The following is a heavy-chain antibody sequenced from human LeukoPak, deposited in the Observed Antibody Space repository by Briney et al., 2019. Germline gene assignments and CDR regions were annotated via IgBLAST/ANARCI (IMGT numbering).Heavy chain of an antibody. D-gene: IGHD5-18*01. J-gene: IGHJ4*02. CDR2: IYTSGST. Sequence: PSETLSLTCTVSGGSISSYYWSWIRQPAGKGLEWIGRIYTSGSTNYNPSLKSRVTMSVDTSKNQFSLKLSSVTAADTAVYYCARSIQLWLPRGSSGSHFDYWGQGTLVTVSS. V-gene: IGHV4-4*07. CDR1: GGSISSYY. CDR3: ARSIQLWLPRGSSGSHFDY.